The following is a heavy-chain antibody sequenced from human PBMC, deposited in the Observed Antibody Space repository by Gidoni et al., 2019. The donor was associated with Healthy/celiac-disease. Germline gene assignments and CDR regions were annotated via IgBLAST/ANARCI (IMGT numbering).Heavy chain of an antibody. Sequence: EVQLVESGGGLVQPGGSLRLSCAASGLTFSNAWMSWVRQAPGKGLEWVGRIKSKTDGGTTDYAAPVKGRFTISRDDSKNTLYLQMNSLKTEDTAVYYCTTRFRYCSSTSCYTFFDYWGQGTLVTVSS. CDR2: IKSKTDGGTT. V-gene: IGHV3-15*01. CDR1: GLTFSNAW. CDR3: TTRFRYCSSTSCYTFFDY. D-gene: IGHD2-2*02. J-gene: IGHJ4*02.